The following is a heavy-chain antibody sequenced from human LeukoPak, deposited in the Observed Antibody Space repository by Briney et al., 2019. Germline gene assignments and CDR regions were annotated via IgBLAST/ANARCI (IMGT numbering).Heavy chain of an antibody. D-gene: IGHD1-14*01. J-gene: IGHJ4*02. V-gene: IGHV3-21*06. CDR2: IGPTGFDR. CDR1: GLTFSTSG. Sequence: MPGGSLRLSCTTSGLTFSTSGFNWVRQAPGKGLEWVASIGPTGFDRYHADSIKGRFTISRDNANNFLYLQMDSLRAEDTAVYYCATETNGRHYDYWGQETLLTVSS. CDR3: ATETNGRHYDY.